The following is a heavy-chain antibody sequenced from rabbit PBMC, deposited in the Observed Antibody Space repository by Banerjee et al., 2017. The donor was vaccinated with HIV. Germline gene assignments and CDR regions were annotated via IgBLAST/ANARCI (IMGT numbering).Heavy chain of an antibody. CDR3: ARDLDGGSGAGLDL. CDR1: GIHFSAYS. CDR2: IDPVFGST. Sequence: QEQLVESGGGLVQPGESLKLSCKASGIHFSAYSMNWVRQAPGKGLEWIGYIDPVFGSTDYASWAKGRFTISKTSSTTVTLQMTSLTAADTATYFCARDLDGGSGAGLDLWGPGTLVTVS. D-gene: IGHD4-2*01. J-gene: IGHJ6*01. V-gene: IGHV1S45*01.